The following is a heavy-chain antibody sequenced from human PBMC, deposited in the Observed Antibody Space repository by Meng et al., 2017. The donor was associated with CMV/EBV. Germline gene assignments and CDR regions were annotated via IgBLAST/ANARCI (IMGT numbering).Heavy chain of an antibody. CDR2: ISWDGGGT. CDR3: AKDQDIVATGGAFDY. D-gene: IGHD5-12*01. Sequence: GGSLRLSCAASGFTFDDYTMHWVRQAPGKGLEWVPLISWDGGGTYYADSVKGRFTISRDNSKNSLYLQMNSLRTEDTALYYCAKDQDIVATGGAFDYWGQGTLVTVSS. J-gene: IGHJ4*02. CDR1: GFTFDDYT. V-gene: IGHV3-43*01.